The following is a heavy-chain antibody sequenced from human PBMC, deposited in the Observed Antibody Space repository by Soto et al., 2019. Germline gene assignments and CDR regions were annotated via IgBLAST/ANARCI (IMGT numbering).Heavy chain of an antibody. CDR2: ISSRSTTM. V-gene: IGHV3-48*02. CDR1: GFSFSSYT. D-gene: IGHD3-10*01. J-gene: IGHJ6*02. Sequence: EVQLVESGGGLAQPGGSLRLSCVGSGFSFSSYTMYWVRQAPGKGLEWISDISSRSTTMYYADSVKGRFTISRDNAKNSLYLQMNSLRDEDTAVYYCARDGGSFYYYGMDVWGQGTTVTVSS. CDR3: ARDGGSFYYYGMDV.